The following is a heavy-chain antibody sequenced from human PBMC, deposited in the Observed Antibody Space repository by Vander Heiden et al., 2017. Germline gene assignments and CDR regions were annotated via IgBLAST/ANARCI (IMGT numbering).Heavy chain of an antibody. CDR3: GKDMTPGGLDV. Sequence: EVPLVESGGGLVQPGRSLRLSCEGSGFTFNEHAMHWVRQVPGKGLEWVSGILWDNSRIGYADSVKGRVTISRDNGKNSLYLQMNSLRPEDTALYYCGKDMTPGGLDVWGHGTTVTVSS. CDR1: GFTFNEHA. CDR2: ILWDNSRI. V-gene: IGHV3-9*01. D-gene: IGHD3-10*01. J-gene: IGHJ6*02.